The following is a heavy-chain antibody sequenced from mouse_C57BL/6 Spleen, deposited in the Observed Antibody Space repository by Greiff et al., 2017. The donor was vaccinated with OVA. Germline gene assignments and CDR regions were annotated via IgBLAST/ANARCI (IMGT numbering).Heavy chain of an antibody. D-gene: IGHD3-3*01. CDR2: IYPGSGNT. V-gene: IGHV1-76*01. J-gene: IGHJ2*01. CDR1: GYTFTAYS. Sequence: QVQLQQSGAELVRPGASVKLSCKASGYTFTAYSINWVKQRPGQGLEWIARIYPGSGNTYYNEKFKGKATLTAEKSSSTAYMQLSSLTSEDSAVYVGARGGRDAYFDYWGQGTTLTVSS. CDR3: ARGGRDAYFDY.